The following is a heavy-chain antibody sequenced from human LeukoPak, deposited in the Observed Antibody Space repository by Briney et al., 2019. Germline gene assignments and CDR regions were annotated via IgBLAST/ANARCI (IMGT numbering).Heavy chain of an antibody. J-gene: IGHJ4*02. Sequence: PSETLSLTCTVSGGSISSYYWSWIRQAPGKGLEWIGYTYYSGNTNYNPSLQSRVTIPVDTSKNQFSLKLSSVTAADTAVYYCARSGTLTGYLFWGQGTLVTVSS. CDR1: GGSISSYY. CDR3: ARSGTLTGYLF. CDR2: TYYSGNT. D-gene: IGHD3-9*01. V-gene: IGHV4-59*01.